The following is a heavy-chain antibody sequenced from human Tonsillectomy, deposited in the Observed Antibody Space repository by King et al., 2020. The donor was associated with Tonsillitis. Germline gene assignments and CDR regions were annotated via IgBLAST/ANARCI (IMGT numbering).Heavy chain of an antibody. V-gene: IGHV4-4*02. CDR1: GGSISSSNW. Sequence: QLQESGPGLMKPSGTLSLTCAVSGGSISSSNWWSWVRQPPGKGLEWIGEIYHSGSTNYNPSLKSRVTISVDKSKNQFSLKLSSVTAADTAVYYCARGQYDSSGYQRYYYGMDVWGQGTTVTVSS. CDR2: IYHSGST. CDR3: ARGQYDSSGYQRYYYGMDV. D-gene: IGHD3-22*01. J-gene: IGHJ6*02.